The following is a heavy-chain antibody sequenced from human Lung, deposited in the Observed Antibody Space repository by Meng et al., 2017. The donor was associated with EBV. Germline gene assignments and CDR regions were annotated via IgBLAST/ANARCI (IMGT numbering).Heavy chain of an antibody. CDR1: GGPFSTYT. CDR3: ARGRGNQPLFDF. Sequence: HVRLVQAGAEVKKPGSSVKVACKASGGPFSTYTFSVVRQAPGQGLEGMGGLIPVLNKAKSAPRFQDRVTFTADETTTTAYMELSSLTFEDTAVYFCARGRGNQPLFDFWGQGTLVTVSS. J-gene: IGHJ4*02. CDR2: LIPVLNKA. V-gene: IGHV1-69*10. D-gene: IGHD2/OR15-2a*01.